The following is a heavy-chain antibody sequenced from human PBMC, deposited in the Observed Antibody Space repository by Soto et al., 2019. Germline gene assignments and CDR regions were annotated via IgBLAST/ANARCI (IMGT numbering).Heavy chain of an antibody. CDR1: GFIFSDHY. D-gene: IGHD1-26*01. CDR2: IKNKANSYTT. J-gene: IGHJ4*02. V-gene: IGHV3-72*01. CDR3: TRISLVGATGGRYFDY. Sequence: VQLVESGGGLVQPGGSLRLSCAASGFIFSDHYMDWVRQAPGKGLEWVGRIKNKANSYTTEYASSVIGRFTISRDDSKYSPYLQMNSLKTEDTAVYYCTRISLVGATGGRYFDYWGQGTLLTVSS.